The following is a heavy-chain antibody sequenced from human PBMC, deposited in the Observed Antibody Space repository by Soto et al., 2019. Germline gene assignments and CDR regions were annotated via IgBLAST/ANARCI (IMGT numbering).Heavy chain of an antibody. CDR2: IHYSGTT. Sequence: SETLSLTCTVSGGSMRNYFWTWIRQPPGRGLEWIGYIHYSGTTSFFPSYNPSLRSRVTISEDTSKNQFSLKLLSVTTADTAVYFCAAGEASSRNLAPYYLDFWGQGTLVTVSS. V-gene: IGHV4-59*01. D-gene: IGHD6-13*01. CDR1: GGSMRNYF. CDR3: AAGEASSRNLAPYYLDF. J-gene: IGHJ4*02.